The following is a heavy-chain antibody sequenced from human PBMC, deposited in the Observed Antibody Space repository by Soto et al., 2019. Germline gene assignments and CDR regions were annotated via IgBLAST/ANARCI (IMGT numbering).Heavy chain of an antibody. CDR2: VYPADSDT. J-gene: IGHJ4*02. D-gene: IGHD1-7*01. V-gene: IGHV5-51*01. CDR3: ANALNGNYHWDY. Sequence: PGESLKISCKGSGYSFSNYWIGWVRQMPEKGLEWMGIVYPADSDTKYSPSFQGQVTISADESISTAYLQWSSLKASDTAMYYCANALNGNYHWDYWGQGTLVTVSS. CDR1: GYSFSNYW.